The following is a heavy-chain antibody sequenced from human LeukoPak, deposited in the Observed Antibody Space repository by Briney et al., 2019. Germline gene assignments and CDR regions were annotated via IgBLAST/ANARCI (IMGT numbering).Heavy chain of an antibody. V-gene: IGHV3-7*01. Sequence: GGSLRLSCAASGFSYYTSWMSWVRQAPGKGLEWVANIKEDGSEKYYVDSVKGRFTISRDNAKNSLYLKMDRLRAEDTAVYYCARYSGTFRRFDYWGQGSLITVSS. CDR3: ARYSGTFRRFDY. D-gene: IGHD1-26*01. J-gene: IGHJ4*02. CDR2: IKEDGSEK. CDR1: GFSYYTSW.